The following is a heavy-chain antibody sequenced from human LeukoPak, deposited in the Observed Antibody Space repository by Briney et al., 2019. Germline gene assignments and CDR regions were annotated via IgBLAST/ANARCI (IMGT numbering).Heavy chain of an antibody. CDR2: IYYSGST. Sequence: SETLSLTCTVSGGSISSNNHYWGWIRQPPGKGLEWIASIYYSGSTYYNPSLKSRVIISVDTSKNQFSLKLNSVTVADTAVYYCARRGTAGLDYWGQGTLVTVSS. V-gene: IGHV4-39*01. CDR3: ARRGTAGLDY. J-gene: IGHJ4*02. CDR1: GGSISSNNHY.